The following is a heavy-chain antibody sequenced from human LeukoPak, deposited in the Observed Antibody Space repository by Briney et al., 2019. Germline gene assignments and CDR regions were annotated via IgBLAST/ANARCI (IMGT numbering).Heavy chain of an antibody. Sequence: GESLKISCRFSGFDFTRDWIGWVRLMPGKGLEWMGIIFPDDSDTRYSPSFQGQVTLSANKSISTAYLQWSSLKASDTAIYYCARRDPTTVTAFDYWGQGTLVTVSS. CDR3: ARRDPTTVTAFDY. V-gene: IGHV5-51*01. J-gene: IGHJ4*02. CDR2: IFPDDSDT. CDR1: GFDFTRDW. D-gene: IGHD4-17*01.